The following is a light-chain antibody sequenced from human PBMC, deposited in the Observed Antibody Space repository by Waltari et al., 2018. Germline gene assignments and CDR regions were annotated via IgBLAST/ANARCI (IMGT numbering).Light chain of an antibody. CDR1: QSVSSN. V-gene: IGKV3-15*01. J-gene: IGKJ1*01. CDR2: GAS. Sequence: EIVMTQSPATLSVSPGERATLSCRASQSVSSNLAWYQQRPGQAPRLLIHGASTRATGIPASVSGSGSGTEFTLTISSLQSEEFAVYHCQQYNEWPRTFGQGTKVEIK. CDR3: QQYNEWPRT.